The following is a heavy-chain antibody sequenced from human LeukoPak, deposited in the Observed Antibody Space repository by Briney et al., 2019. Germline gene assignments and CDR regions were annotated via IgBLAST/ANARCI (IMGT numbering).Heavy chain of an antibody. V-gene: IGHV3-66*01. Sequence: GGSLRLSCAASGFTFSDYYITWIRQAPGRGLEWLSVMYSGGSTYYTDSVKGRFTTSRDNSKNTLYLQMNSLRAEDTAMYYCARDCYTTGCYWGQGTLVTVSS. D-gene: IGHD3-16*02. CDR3: ARDCYTTGCY. CDR2: MYSGGST. J-gene: IGHJ4*02. CDR1: GFTFSDYY.